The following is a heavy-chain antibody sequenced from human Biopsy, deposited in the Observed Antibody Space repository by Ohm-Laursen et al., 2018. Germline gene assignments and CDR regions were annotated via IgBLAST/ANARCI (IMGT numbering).Heavy chain of an antibody. D-gene: IGHD2-8*01. J-gene: IGHJ4*02. CDR1: GFTFSGFS. Sequence: SLRLSCAASGFTFSGFSMNWVCQAPGKGLEWVSSISASGNHIYYTDSVKGRFTVSRDNGKNSVYLQMSSLRVEDTAVYYCARDGEAKYCKHGVCPSDFWGQGTLVTVSS. CDR2: ISASGNHI. CDR3: ARDGEAKYCKHGVCPSDF. V-gene: IGHV3-21*01.